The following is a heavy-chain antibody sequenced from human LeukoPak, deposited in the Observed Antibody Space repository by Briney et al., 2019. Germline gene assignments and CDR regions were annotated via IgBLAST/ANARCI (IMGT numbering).Heavy chain of an antibody. J-gene: IGHJ4*02. Sequence: ASVKISCKPSGYTFTGYYIHWVRQAPGQGVEGMGGINPNSGGANYAQKFQGRVTMTRDTSISTAYVELSRLRSDDTAVYYCARDGVGSTRTFDYWGQGTLVTVSS. CDR1: GYTFTGYY. CDR3: ARDGVGSTRTFDY. CDR2: INPNSGGA. D-gene: IGHD3-3*01. V-gene: IGHV1-2*02.